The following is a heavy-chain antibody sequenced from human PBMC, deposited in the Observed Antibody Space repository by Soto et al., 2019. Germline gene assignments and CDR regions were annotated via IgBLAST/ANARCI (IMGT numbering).Heavy chain of an antibody. CDR2: IYYSGST. J-gene: IGHJ4*02. Sequence: SETLSLTCTVSGGSISSGDYYWSWIRQPPGKGLEWIGYIYYSGSTYYNPSLKSRVTISVDTSKNQFSLKLSSVTAADTAVYYCASMTTVYLLDYWGQGTLVTVSS. D-gene: IGHD4-17*01. CDR3: ASMTTVYLLDY. CDR1: GGSISSGDYY. V-gene: IGHV4-30-4*01.